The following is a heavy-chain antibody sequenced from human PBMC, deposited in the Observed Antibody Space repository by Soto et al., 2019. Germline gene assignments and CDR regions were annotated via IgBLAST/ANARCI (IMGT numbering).Heavy chain of an antibody. D-gene: IGHD6-19*01. J-gene: IGHJ4*02. CDR2: IYYSGST. CDR1: GGSISSYY. V-gene: IGHV4-59*01. Sequence: SETLSLTCTVSGGSISSYYWSWIRQPPGKGLEWIGYIYYSGSTNYNPSLKSRVTISVDTSKNQFSLKLSSVTAADTAVYYCARDMGIAVAGQPEGIFDYWGQGTLVTVSS. CDR3: ARDMGIAVAGQPEGIFDY.